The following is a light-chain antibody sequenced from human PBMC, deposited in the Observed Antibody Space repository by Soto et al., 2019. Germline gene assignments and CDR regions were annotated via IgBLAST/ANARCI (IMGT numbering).Light chain of an antibody. J-gene: IGLJ3*02. Sequence: QSALTQPPSASGSPGQSVTISCTGTSSDVGAYNYVSWYQQHAGKAPKLVIYEVTKRPSGVPDRSSGSKSANTASLTVSGLQAEDEADYSCSSFASSNTWVFGVGTKLTLL. V-gene: IGLV2-8*01. CDR3: SSFASSNTWV. CDR2: EVT. CDR1: SSDVGAYNY.